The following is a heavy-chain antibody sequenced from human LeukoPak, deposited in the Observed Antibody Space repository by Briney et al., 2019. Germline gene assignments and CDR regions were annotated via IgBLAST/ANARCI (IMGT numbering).Heavy chain of an antibody. CDR3: ARRYAAFDY. CDR1: GGSFSGYY. J-gene: IGHJ4*02. CDR2: INHSGST. D-gene: IGHD3-16*01. V-gene: IGHV4-34*01. Sequence: SETLSLTCAVYGGSFSGYYWSWIRQPPGKGLEWIGEINHSGSTNYNPSLKSRVTISVDTSKNQFSLKLSSVTAADTAVYYCARRYAAFDYWGQGTLATVSS.